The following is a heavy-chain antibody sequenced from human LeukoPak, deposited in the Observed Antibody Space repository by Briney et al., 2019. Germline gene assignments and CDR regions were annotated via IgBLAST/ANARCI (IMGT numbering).Heavy chain of an antibody. V-gene: IGHV4-39*01. D-gene: IGHD3-10*01. J-gene: IGHJ4*02. CDR2: IYYSGST. Sequence: IGSIYYSGSTYYNPSLKSRVTISVDTSKNQFSLKLSSVTAADTAVYYCARQEPYYYGSGSFDYWGQGTLVTVSS. CDR3: ARQEPYYYGSGSFDY.